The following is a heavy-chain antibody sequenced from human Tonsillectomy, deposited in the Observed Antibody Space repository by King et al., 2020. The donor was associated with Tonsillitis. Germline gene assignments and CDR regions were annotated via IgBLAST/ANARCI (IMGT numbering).Heavy chain of an antibody. J-gene: IGHJ6*02. D-gene: IGHD4-17*01. Sequence: VQLVESGAEVKKPGASVKVSCKASGYTFFSYGISWVRQAPGQGLEGSGCISAYNGNTHYAQKLQDRVTMTTDTSTSTAYMELRSLRSDYTAVYYCARGGDFSYYYGMDVWGQGTTVTVSS. CDR1: GYTFFSYG. V-gene: IGHV1-18*01. CDR3: ARGGDFSYYYGMDV. CDR2: ISAYNGNT.